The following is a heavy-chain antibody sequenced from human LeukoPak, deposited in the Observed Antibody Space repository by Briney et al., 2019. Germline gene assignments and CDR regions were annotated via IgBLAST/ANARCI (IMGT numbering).Heavy chain of an antibody. V-gene: IGHV3-48*03. Sequence: GGSLRLSCAASGFSFSSYEMNWVRQAPGKGLEWVSYISGSGSTIYYPDSVKGRFTISRDNAKNSLYLQMNSLRAEDTAVYYCAKEPPSGYSSSWYSDYWGQGTLVTVSS. CDR2: ISGSGSTI. J-gene: IGHJ4*02. CDR1: GFSFSSYE. CDR3: AKEPPSGYSSSWYSDY. D-gene: IGHD6-13*01.